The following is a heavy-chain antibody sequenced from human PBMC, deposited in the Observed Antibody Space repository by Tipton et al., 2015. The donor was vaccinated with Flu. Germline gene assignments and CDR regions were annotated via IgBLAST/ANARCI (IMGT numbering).Heavy chain of an antibody. Sequence: PGLVKPSQTLSLTCVISGDSVSSNFAAWSWIRQSPSRGLEWLGRTYFRSKWYNDYGVSGKSRITIIPDTSKNQFSLHLNSVTPEDTAVYYCARRVRYCSSSICHLGAFENWGPGTKVTVSS. V-gene: IGHV6-1*01. D-gene: IGHD2-2*01. J-gene: IGHJ3*02. CDR2: TYFRSKWYN. CDR1: GDSVSSNFAA. CDR3: ARRVRYCSSSICHLGAFEN.